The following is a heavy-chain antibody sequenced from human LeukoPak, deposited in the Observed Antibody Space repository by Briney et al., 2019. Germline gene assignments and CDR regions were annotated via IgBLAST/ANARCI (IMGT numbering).Heavy chain of an antibody. Sequence: SVKVSRKASGGTFSSYAISWVRQAPGQGLEWMGGIIPIFGTANYAQKFQGRVTITADESTSTAYMELSSLRSEDTAVYYCAREVDFWSGYYNSYNWFDPWGQGTLVTVSS. CDR1: GGTFSSYA. D-gene: IGHD3-3*01. CDR2: IIPIFGTA. CDR3: AREVDFWSGYYNSYNWFDP. V-gene: IGHV1-69*13. J-gene: IGHJ5*02.